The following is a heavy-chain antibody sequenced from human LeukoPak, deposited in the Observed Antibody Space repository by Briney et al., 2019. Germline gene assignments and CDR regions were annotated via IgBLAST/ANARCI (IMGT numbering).Heavy chain of an antibody. D-gene: IGHD1-26*01. Sequence: PGGSLRLSCATSGFTFGNYAMSWVRQPPGKGLEWVSAISGRGTDTYNTDSVRGRFTISRDNSKNTLYLQMDSLRAEDTAVYYCAKDLGGSLHYFDSWGQRTLVTVSS. CDR2: ISGRGTDT. J-gene: IGHJ4*02. V-gene: IGHV3-23*01. CDR3: AKDLGGSLHYFDS. CDR1: GFTFGNYA.